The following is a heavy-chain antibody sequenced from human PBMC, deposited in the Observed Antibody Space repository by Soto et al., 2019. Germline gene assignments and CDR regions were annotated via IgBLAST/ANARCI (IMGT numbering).Heavy chain of an antibody. Sequence: EVQLLESGGGLVQPGGSLRLSCAASGFTFSSYAMRWVRQAPGKGLDWVSVISGSGENTYYADSVKGRFTISRDTSKKSSYLPKNSLSAENTAVYYCAKGGIAVAGDHHCFDYWCQGTLVTVSS. CDR3: AKGGIAVAGDHHCFDY. V-gene: IGHV3-23*01. J-gene: IGHJ4*02. D-gene: IGHD6-19*01. CDR2: ISGSGENT. CDR1: GFTFSSYA.